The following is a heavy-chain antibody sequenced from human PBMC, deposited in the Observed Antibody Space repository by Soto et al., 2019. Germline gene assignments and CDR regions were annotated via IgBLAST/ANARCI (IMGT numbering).Heavy chain of an antibody. D-gene: IGHD6-6*01. Sequence: GASVKVSCKASGYTFTGYYMHWVRQAPGQGLEWMGWINPNSGGTNYAQKFQGWVTMTRDTSISTAYMELSRLRSDDTAVYYCARDDSSSRHPYIDYWGQGTLVTVSS. CDR1: GYTFTGYY. CDR2: INPNSGGT. CDR3: ARDDSSSRHPYIDY. V-gene: IGHV1-2*04. J-gene: IGHJ4*02.